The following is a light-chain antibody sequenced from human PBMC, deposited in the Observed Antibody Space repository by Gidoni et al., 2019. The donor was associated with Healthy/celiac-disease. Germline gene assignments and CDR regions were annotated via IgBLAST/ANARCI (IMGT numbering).Light chain of an antibody. J-gene: IGKJ4*02. V-gene: IGKV3-11*01. CDR1: QSVSSY. Sequence: PGERATLSCRASQSVSSYLAWYQQKPGQAPRLLIYDASNRATGIPARFSGSGSGTDFTRTISSLEPEDFAVDYCQQRSNWPPGLTFXGXTKVXIK. CDR2: DAS. CDR3: QQRSNWPPGLT.